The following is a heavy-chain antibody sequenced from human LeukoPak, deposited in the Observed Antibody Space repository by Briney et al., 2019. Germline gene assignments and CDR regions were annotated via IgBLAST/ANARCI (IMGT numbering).Heavy chain of an antibody. D-gene: IGHD3-22*01. V-gene: IGHV4-59*01. Sequence: SETLSLTCTVSGDSISSYYWSWIRQPPGKGLEWIGYIYYSGSTNYNPSLKSRVTISVDTSKNQFSLKLSSVTAADTAVYYCARVVGYYYDSSGYYDIWGQGTMVTVSS. CDR2: IYYSGST. CDR3: ARVVGYYYDSSGYYDI. J-gene: IGHJ3*02. CDR1: GDSISSYY.